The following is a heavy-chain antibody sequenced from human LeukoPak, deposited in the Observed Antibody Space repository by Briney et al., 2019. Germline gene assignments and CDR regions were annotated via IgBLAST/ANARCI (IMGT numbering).Heavy chain of an antibody. CDR3: AKGGGTSPKAY. CDR2: ISGSGDSS. D-gene: IGHD2-15*01. V-gene: IGHV3-23*01. Sequence: GGSLRLSCAASGFTFSSYAMNWVRQAPGKGLEWASAISGSGDSSHNADSVKGRFTISRDNSRNILYLQMNSLRVEDTAVYFCAKGGGTSPKAYWGQGTLVTVSS. J-gene: IGHJ4*02. CDR1: GFTFSSYA.